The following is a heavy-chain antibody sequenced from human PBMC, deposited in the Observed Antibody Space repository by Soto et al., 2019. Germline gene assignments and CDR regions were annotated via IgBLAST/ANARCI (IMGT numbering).Heavy chain of an antibody. V-gene: IGHV4-39*01. CDR3: ARRHDYGGNSEDY. J-gene: IGHJ4*02. CDR2: IYYNGTT. CDR1: GGSISSSSSY. Sequence: SETLSRPCTVSGGSISSSSSYWGWIRQPPGQGLEWIGSIYYNGTTYYNPSLKSRVTISVDTSKNQFSLKLSSVTAADTAVYYGARRHDYGGNSEDYWGQGTLVTVSS. D-gene: IGHD4-17*01.